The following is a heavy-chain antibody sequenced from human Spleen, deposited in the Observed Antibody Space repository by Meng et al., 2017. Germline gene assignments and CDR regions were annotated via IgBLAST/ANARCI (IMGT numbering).Heavy chain of an antibody. J-gene: IGHJ4*02. CDR3: VRIRYDGSSYYAYFDY. Sequence: GESLKISCVASGFTFSDHSLDWVRQAPGKGLEWVGRTRNKAHGYSTEYAASVKGRFTVSRDDSKNSLYLQMNSLKTEDTAVYYCVRIRYDGSSYYAYFDYWGQGTLVTVSS. CDR2: TRNKAHGYST. CDR1: GFTFSDHS. V-gene: IGHV3-72*01. D-gene: IGHD3-22*01.